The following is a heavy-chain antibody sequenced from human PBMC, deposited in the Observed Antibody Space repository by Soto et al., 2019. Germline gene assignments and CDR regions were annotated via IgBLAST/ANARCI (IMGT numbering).Heavy chain of an antibody. CDR3: ARSGYSSGWAFDF. D-gene: IGHD6-19*01. CDR2: IYYSGST. CDR1: GGSISSGGYY. V-gene: IGHV4-31*03. Sequence: TLSLTCTVSGGSISSGGYYWSWIRQHPGKGLEWIGYIYYSGSTYYNPSLKSRVTISVDTSKNQFSLKLSSVTAADTAVYYCARSGYSSGWAFDFSGQGTLVTVSS. J-gene: IGHJ4*02.